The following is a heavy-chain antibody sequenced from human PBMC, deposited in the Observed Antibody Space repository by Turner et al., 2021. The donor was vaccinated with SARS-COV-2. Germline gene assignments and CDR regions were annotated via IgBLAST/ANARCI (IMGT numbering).Heavy chain of an antibody. CDR3: ARVDIVSTNYFDP. J-gene: IGHJ5*02. V-gene: IGHV4-34*02. D-gene: IGHD5-12*01. CDR2: INHSGYT. CDR1: GGSLSGYY. Sequence: QVQLQQWGAGLLKPSETLSLTCAISGGSLSGYYWSWIRQPQGKGLEWIGEINHSGYTNYNPSLKSRFTRSVDTSKNQISLKLNSVTAADTALYYCARVDIVSTNYFDPWGQGTLVTVSS.